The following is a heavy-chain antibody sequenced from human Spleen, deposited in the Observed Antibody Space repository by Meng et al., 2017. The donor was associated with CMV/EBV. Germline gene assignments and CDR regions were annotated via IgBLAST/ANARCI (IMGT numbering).Heavy chain of an antibody. J-gene: IGHJ4*02. V-gene: IGHV1-2*02. CDR3: GREEVVLFVEPSGNIDN. D-gene: IGHD3-10*02. CDR2: INPSGGTT. Sequence: ASVKVSCKASGYTFTDHYIHWVRQAPGQGLEWMGIINPSGGTTTYAQKLQGRVTMTRDTSITTAYMELRSLRSDDTAVYYCGREEVVLFVEPSGNIDNWGQGTLVTVSS. CDR1: GYTFTDHY.